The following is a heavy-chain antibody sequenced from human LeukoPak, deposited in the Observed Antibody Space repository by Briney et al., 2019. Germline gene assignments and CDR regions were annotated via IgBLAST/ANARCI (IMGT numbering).Heavy chain of an antibody. CDR1: GGSISSYY. Sequence: PSETLSLTCTVSGGSISSYYWSWIRQPPGKGLEWIGYIYYSGSTNYNPSLKSRVTISVDTSKNQFSLKLSSVTAADTAVYYCARDLCPKYSSSWYDYWGQGTLVTVSS. CDR3: ARDLCPKYSSSWYDY. CDR2: IYYSGST. J-gene: IGHJ4*02. D-gene: IGHD6-13*01. V-gene: IGHV4-59*01.